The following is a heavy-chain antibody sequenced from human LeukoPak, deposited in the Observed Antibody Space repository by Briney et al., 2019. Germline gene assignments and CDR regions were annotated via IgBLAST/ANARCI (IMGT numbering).Heavy chain of an antibody. Sequence: GASVKVSCKVSGYTLTELSMHWVRQAPGKGLEWMGGFDPEDGETIYAQKFQGRVTMTEDTSTDTAYMELSSLRSEDTAVYYCATADSTAHYRWWFDPWGQGTLVTVSS. V-gene: IGHV1-24*01. CDR2: FDPEDGET. CDR3: ATADSTAHYRWWFDP. CDR1: GYTLTELS. D-gene: IGHD3-22*01. J-gene: IGHJ5*02.